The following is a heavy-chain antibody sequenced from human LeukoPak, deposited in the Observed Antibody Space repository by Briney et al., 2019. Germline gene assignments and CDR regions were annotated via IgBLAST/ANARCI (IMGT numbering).Heavy chain of an antibody. Sequence: SETLSLTAAAYGASFSGDYWSGIRQPPGKGLEWIGEINHSGSTNYHPSLKSRVTISVDTSKNQFSLKLSSVTAADTAVCYCARGARPHECDYWGQGTLVTVSS. V-gene: IGHV4-34*01. CDR2: INHSGST. CDR3: ARGARPHECDY. J-gene: IGHJ4*02. D-gene: IGHD3-3*01. CDR1: GASFSGDY.